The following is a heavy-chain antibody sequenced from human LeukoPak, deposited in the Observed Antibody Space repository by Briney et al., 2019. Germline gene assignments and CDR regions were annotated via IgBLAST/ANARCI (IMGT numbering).Heavy chain of an antibody. CDR2: IYYSGNT. D-gene: IGHD3-10*01. CDR1: GVSISSSNSY. J-gene: IGHJ4*02. CDR3: ARDATGMGNYFDY. Sequence: SETLSLTCTVSGVSISSSNSYWGWIRQPPGKGLEWIGSIYYSGNTYYNASLKSQVSISIDTSKNQFSLRLTSVTAADTALYYCARDATGMGNYFDYWGQGTLVTVSS. V-gene: IGHV4-39*02.